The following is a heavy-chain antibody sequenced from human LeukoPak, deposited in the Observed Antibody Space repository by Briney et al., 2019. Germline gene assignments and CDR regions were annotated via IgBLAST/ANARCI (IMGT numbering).Heavy chain of an antibody. CDR2: INPNSGDT. CDR1: GYTFTGYY. Sequence: GASVKVSCKASGYTFTGYYMLWVRQAPGRGLEWMGWINPNSGDTNYSQKFQGRVTMTRDTSINTVYMELSSLRYDDTAVYYCARGDLNWDAFDIWGQGTMVTVSS. CDR3: ARGDLNWDAFDI. J-gene: IGHJ3*02. V-gene: IGHV1-2*02.